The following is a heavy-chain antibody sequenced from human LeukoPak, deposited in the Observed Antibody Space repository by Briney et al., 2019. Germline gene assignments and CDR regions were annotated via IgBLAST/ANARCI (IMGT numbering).Heavy chain of an antibody. V-gene: IGHV1-69*04. D-gene: IGHD6-13*01. Sequence: GASVKVSCKASGGSFSRNAISWVRQAPGQGLEWMGRFIPILGIATYAQKFQGRVTITADRSTSTAYMELSSLRSEDTAVYYCARREESIAADPIDHWGQGTLVTVSS. CDR1: GGSFSRNA. J-gene: IGHJ4*02. CDR3: ARREESIAADPIDH. CDR2: FIPILGIA.